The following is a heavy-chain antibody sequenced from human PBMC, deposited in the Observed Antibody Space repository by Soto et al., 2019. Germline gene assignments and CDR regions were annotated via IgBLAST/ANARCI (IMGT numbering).Heavy chain of an antibody. CDR3: ARGVRTGFYGMDV. D-gene: IGHD3-10*01. CDR2: IISIFGTT. V-gene: IGHV1-69*01. J-gene: IGHJ6*02. Sequence: QVQLVQSGAEVKKPGSSVKVSCKASGGTFSNYAISWVRQAPGQGLEWVGGIISIFGTTNYAQNFQGRVTITADESTSTAYMELSGLRSEATAVYYCARGVRTGFYGMDVWGQGTTVTVSS. CDR1: GGTFSNYA.